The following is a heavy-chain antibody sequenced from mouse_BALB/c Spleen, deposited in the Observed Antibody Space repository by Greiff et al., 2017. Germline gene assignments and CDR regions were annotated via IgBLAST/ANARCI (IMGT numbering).Heavy chain of an antibody. J-gene: IGHJ4*01. CDR2: IWGDGST. Sequence: QVQLKESGPGLVAPSQSLSITCTVSGFSLTGYGVNWVRQPPGKGLEWLGMIWGDGSTDYNSALKSRLSTSKDNSKCQVFLKMNSLQTDDTARYDCASYGTSVYSMDYWGQGTPVTVSA. V-gene: IGHV2-6-7*01. D-gene: IGHD2-1*01. CDR3: ASYGTSVYSMDY. CDR1: GFSLTGYG.